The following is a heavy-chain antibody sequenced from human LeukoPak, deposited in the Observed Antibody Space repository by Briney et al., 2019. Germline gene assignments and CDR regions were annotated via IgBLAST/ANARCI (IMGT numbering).Heavy chain of an antibody. CDR1: GFTFSDFY. Sequence: GSLRLSCAASGFTFSDFYMAWIRQPPGKGLEWIGEINHSGSTNYNPSLKSRVTISVDTSKNQFSLKLSSVTAADTAVYYCAMTTPFPYWGQGTLVTVSS. CDR2: INHSGST. V-gene: IGHV4-34*08. CDR3: AMTTPFPY. D-gene: IGHD4-11*01. J-gene: IGHJ4*02.